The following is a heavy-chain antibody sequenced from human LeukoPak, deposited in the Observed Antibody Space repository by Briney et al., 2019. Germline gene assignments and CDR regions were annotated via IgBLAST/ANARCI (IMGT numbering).Heavy chain of an antibody. Sequence: GGSLRLSCAVSGLTFNNYAMSWVRQAPGKGLEWVSAISRSGDHTYYAASAKGRFTIYRDNSKNTQYLQMNSLRAEDTAVYYCTRVGYIDEGIDYWGQGTLVTVSS. CDR3: TRVGYIDEGIDY. CDR2: ISRSGDHT. CDR1: GLTFNNYA. J-gene: IGHJ4*02. V-gene: IGHV3-23*01. D-gene: IGHD5-24*01.